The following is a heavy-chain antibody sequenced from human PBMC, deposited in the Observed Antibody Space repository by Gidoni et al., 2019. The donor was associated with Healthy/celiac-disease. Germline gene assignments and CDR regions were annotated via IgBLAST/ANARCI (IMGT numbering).Heavy chain of an antibody. CDR3: ARVRGGATPFDY. CDR1: CFSFSSYA. J-gene: IGHJ4*02. D-gene: IGHD1-26*01. Sequence: QVQLVESWGGVVLPGRSLSLSSPASCFSFSSYAMHWVRQAPGKGLEWVAVISYDGSNKYYADSVKGRFTISRDNSKKTLYLQMNSLRAEDTAVYYCARVRGGATPFDYWGQGTLVTVSS. V-gene: IGHV3-30*04. CDR2: ISYDGSNK.